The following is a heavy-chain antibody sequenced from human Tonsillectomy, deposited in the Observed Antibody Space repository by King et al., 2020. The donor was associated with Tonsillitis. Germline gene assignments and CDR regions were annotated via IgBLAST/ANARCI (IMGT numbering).Heavy chain of an antibody. CDR2: IWYDGSNK. J-gene: IGHJ3*02. D-gene: IGHD6-6*01. V-gene: IGHV3-33*01. CDR3: ARGSSSAEADAFHI. CDR1: GFTFSIYG. Sequence: VQLVESGGGVVQPGRSLSLSCAASGFTFSIYGMHWVRQAPGKGLEWVAVIWYDGSNKFYVDSVKGRFTISRDNSKNTLYLQMNSLRAEDTAVYYCARGSSSAEADAFHIWGQGTLVTVSS.